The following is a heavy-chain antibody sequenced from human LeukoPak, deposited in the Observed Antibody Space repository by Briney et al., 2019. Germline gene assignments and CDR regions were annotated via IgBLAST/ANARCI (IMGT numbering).Heavy chain of an antibody. D-gene: IGHD3-10*02. J-gene: IGHJ4*02. CDR1: GLTFSTYN. CDR2: ISSSSSYI. Sequence: PGGSLRLSCAASGLTFSTYNMNWVRQAPGKGLEWVSSISSSSSYIYYADSVKGRFTISRDNAENSLYLQMNSLRAEDTAVYYCARGTITMFVPFDYWGQGTLVTVSS. CDR3: ARGTITMFVPFDY. V-gene: IGHV3-21*01.